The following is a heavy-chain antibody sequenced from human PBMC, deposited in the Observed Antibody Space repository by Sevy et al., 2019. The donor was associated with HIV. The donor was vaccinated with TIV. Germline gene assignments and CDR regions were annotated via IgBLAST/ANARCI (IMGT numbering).Heavy chain of an antibody. D-gene: IGHD3-10*01. CDR1: GFTFSSYA. Sequence: GGSLRLSCAASGFTFSSYAMSWVRQAPGKGLEWISAISGSGGSTYYADSVKGRFTISSDNSNNTLYLQMNSLSAEDTAVYYCANGFSDYYGSGSHYFDYWGQGTLVTVSS. V-gene: IGHV3-23*01. J-gene: IGHJ4*02. CDR2: ISGSGGST. CDR3: ANGFSDYYGSGSHYFDY.